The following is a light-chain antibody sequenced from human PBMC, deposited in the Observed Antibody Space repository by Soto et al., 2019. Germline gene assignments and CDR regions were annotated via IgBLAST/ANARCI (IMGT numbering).Light chain of an antibody. Sequence: DIQMTQSPSSLSASVGDTVAITCRASQNIARYVNWYQQKPGKAPELLIFAASRLQGGVPSRFSGSGSGTDFTLTITSLRAEDFATYFCQQSYSTPRVWTFGQGTKVEI. CDR3: QQSYSTPRVWT. J-gene: IGKJ1*01. CDR2: AAS. CDR1: QNIARY. V-gene: IGKV1-39*01.